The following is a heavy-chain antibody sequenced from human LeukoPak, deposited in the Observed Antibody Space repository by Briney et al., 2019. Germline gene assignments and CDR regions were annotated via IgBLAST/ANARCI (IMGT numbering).Heavy chain of an antibody. CDR1: GFTFSSYS. J-gene: IGHJ4*02. CDR2: ISSSSSYI. CDR3: ARDQGGVGY. D-gene: IGHD3-16*01. Sequence: GGSLRLSRAPSGFTFSSYSMNWVRHAPGKGLGWVSSISSSSSYIYYADSVKGRFTISRDNAKNSLYLQMNSLRAEDTAVYYCARDQGGVGYWGQGTLVTVSS. V-gene: IGHV3-21*01.